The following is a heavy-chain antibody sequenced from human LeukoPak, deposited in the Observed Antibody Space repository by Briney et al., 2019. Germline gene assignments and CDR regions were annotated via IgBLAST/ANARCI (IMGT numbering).Heavy chain of an antibody. D-gene: IGHD3-22*01. J-gene: IGHJ3*02. Sequence: ASVKVSCKASGYTFTDYYIHWVRQAPGQGLEWMGWINPNNGGTNYAQKFQGRVTMTRDTSISTAYMELSRLRSDDTAVYYCARVFNSGYIDQVFDIWGQGTMVTASS. CDR1: GYTFTDYY. CDR2: INPNNGGT. V-gene: IGHV1-2*02. CDR3: ARVFNSGYIDQVFDI.